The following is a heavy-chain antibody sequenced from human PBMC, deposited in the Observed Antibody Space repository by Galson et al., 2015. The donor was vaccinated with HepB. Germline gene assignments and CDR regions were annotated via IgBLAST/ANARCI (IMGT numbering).Heavy chain of an antibody. CDR2: IIPLFGIP. CDR1: GDTFSSYA. D-gene: IGHD4-11*01. CDR3: ARDRSHSHYYADL. V-gene: IGHV1-69*10. Sequence: SVKVSCKAFGDTFSSYAIMWVRQAPGQGLEWMGGIIPLFGIPAYAEKFQGRIIINADKSTTTAYMELSSLTSEDTAMYYCARDRSHSHYYADLWGQGTTVTVSS. J-gene: IGHJ6*02.